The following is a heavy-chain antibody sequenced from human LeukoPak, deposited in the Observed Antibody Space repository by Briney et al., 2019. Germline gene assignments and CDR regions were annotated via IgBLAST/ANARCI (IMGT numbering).Heavy chain of an antibody. J-gene: IGHJ5*02. CDR3: TRILHIGGPPNWFDP. Sequence: SETLSLTCTVSGYSISSGYYWGWIRQPPGKGLEWIGSIYHSGSTYYNPSLKSRVTISVDTSKNQFSLKLSSVTAADTAVYYCTRILHIGGPPNWFDPWGQGTLVTVSS. D-gene: IGHD5-12*01. V-gene: IGHV4-38-2*02. CDR1: GYSISSGYY. CDR2: IYHSGST.